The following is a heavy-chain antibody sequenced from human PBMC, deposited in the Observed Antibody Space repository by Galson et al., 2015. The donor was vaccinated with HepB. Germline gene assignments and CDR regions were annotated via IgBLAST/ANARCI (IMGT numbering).Heavy chain of an antibody. V-gene: IGHV1-69*04. J-gene: IGHJ4*02. CDR3: AREAQIAVAGIRYFDY. CDR2: IIPILGIA. D-gene: IGHD6-19*01. CDR1: GGTFSSYT. Sequence: SVKVSCKASGGTFSSYTISWVRQAPGQGLEWMGRIIPILGIANYAQKFQGRVTITADKSTSTAYMELSSLRSEDTAVYYCAREAQIAVAGIRYFDYWGQGTLVTVSS.